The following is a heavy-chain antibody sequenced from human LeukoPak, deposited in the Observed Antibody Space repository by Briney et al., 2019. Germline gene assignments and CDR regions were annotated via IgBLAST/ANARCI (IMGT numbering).Heavy chain of an antibody. CDR2: IGNDGRMM. V-gene: IGHV3-48*03. D-gene: IGHD3-22*01. CDR1: GFTLSSHP. J-gene: IGHJ6*02. Sequence: PGGSLRLSCAASGFTLSSHPMNWVRQAPGKGLEWVSYIGNDGRMMYYADSVKGRFTISRDSAKNSLYLQMNSLGADDTAVYYCARDASHFDSSGYFHNYYYGMDAWGQGTTVTVSS. CDR3: ARDASHFDSSGYFHNYYYGMDA.